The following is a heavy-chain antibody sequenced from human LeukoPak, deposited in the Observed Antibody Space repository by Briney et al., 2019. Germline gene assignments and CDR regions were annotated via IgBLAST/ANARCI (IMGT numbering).Heavy chain of an antibody. Sequence: SETLSLTCTVSGVSISSGVSYWSWIRQPPGKGLEWIGYIYYSGSTNYNPSLKSRVTISVDTSKNQFSLKLSSVTAADTAVYYCARPHSSSWSYFDYWGQGTLVTVSS. CDR3: ARPHSSSWSYFDY. CDR1: GVSISSGVSY. V-gene: IGHV4-61*08. CDR2: IYYSGST. D-gene: IGHD6-13*01. J-gene: IGHJ4*02.